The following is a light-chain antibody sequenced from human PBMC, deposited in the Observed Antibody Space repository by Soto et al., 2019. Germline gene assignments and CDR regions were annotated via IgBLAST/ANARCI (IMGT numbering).Light chain of an antibody. CDR3: AAWDDSLNGPV. Sequence: QSVLTQPPSASGTPGQRVTLSCSGSSSNIGTNTVNWFQQLPGTAPKLLIYDNNQRPSGIPDRFSGSKSGPSASLAISGLQSEDEADYYCAAWDDSLNGPVFGGGTKLTVL. CDR2: DNN. J-gene: IGLJ3*02. V-gene: IGLV1-44*01. CDR1: SSNIGTNT.